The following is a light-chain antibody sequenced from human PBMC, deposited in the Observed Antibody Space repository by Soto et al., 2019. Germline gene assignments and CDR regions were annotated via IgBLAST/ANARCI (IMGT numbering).Light chain of an antibody. CDR3: QKYNSAPPVT. J-gene: IGKJ3*01. V-gene: IGKV1-27*01. CDR2: AAS. Sequence: DFQMTQSPSSLSASVGDRVTISCRASQVINNYLAWYQQKPGKVPKLLIYAASTLQSGVPSRFSGSGSGTDFTLTISSLQPEDVATYCCQKYNSAPPVTFGPGTIVDV. CDR1: QVINNY.